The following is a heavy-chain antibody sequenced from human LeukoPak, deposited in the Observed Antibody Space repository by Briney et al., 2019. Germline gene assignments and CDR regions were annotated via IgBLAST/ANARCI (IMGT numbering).Heavy chain of an antibody. D-gene: IGHD3-22*01. V-gene: IGHV4-39*01. CDR3: ARHIVMGYYYDSSGYYDY. Sequence: PSETLSLTCTVSGGSISSSSYYWGWIRQPPGKGLEWIGSIYYSGSTYYNPSLKSRVTISVDTSKNQFSLKLSSVTAADTAVYYCARHIVMGYYYDSSGYYDYWGQGTLVTVSS. CDR2: IYYSGST. CDR1: GGSISSSSYY. J-gene: IGHJ4*02.